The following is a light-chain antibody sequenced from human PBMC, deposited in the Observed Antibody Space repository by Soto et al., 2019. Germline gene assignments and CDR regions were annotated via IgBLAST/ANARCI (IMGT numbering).Light chain of an antibody. J-gene: IGLJ1*01. CDR1: SSDVGNYNY. V-gene: IGLV2-14*01. CDR3: SSYTSNNTYV. CDR2: EVS. Sequence: QSALTQPASVSGSLGQSITISCTETSSDVGNYNYVSWYQQHPGKAPKLMIYEVSNRPSGVSNRFSGSKSGNTASLTISGLQAEDEADYYCSSYTSNNTYVFGTGTQVTVL.